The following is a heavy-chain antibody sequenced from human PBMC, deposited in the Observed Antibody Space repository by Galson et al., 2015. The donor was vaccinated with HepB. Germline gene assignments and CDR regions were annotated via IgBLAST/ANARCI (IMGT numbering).Heavy chain of an antibody. Sequence: SLRLSCAASGFTFSSYWMSWVRQAPGKGLEWVANIKQDGSEKYYVDSVKGRFTISRDNAKNSLYLQMNSLRAEDTAVYYCARDRAVGATWLYFDYWGQGTLVTVSS. J-gene: IGHJ4*02. D-gene: IGHD1-26*01. CDR1: GFTFSSYW. CDR3: ARDRAVGATWLYFDY. V-gene: IGHV3-7*03. CDR2: IKQDGSEK.